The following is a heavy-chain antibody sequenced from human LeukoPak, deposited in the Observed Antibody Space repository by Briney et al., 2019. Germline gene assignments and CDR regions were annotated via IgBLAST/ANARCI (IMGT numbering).Heavy chain of an antibody. CDR1: GFAFNTYA. CDR2: ISSGGGGST. Sequence: PGGSLRLSCAASGFAFNTYAMSWVRQAPGTGLGWVSAISSGGGGSTYYAAPVKGRFTISRDDPKNTLYLQMNSLKTEDTAVYYCTTDGVVVAANAIDYWGQGTLVTVSS. CDR3: TTDGVVVAANAIDY. J-gene: IGHJ4*02. V-gene: IGHV3-23*01. D-gene: IGHD2-15*01.